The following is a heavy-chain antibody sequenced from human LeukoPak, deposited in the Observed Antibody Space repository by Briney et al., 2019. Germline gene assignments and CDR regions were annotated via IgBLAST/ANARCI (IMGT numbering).Heavy chain of an antibody. CDR2: ITGGGGNA. CDR1: GFSFSSYA. Sequence: GGSLRLSCAASGFSFSSYAMSWVRQAPGKGLEWVSAITGGGGNAYYADSVKGRFTISRDNSKNTLYLQMNSLRAEDTAVYYCATTPGAYYYYHMDVWGQGTTVTVSS. V-gene: IGHV3-23*01. D-gene: IGHD3-10*01. CDR3: ATTPGAYYYYHMDV. J-gene: IGHJ6*02.